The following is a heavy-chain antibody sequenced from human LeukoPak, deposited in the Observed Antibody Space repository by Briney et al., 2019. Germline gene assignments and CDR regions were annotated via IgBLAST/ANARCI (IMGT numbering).Heavy chain of an antibody. V-gene: IGHV3-23*01. Sequence: SGGSLRLSCAASGFTFSSYAMSWVRQAPGKGLEWISAIGGSGGTTYYADSVKGRFTISRDNSKSTLYLQMNGLRVEDTAIYYCAKETLVVPAATFDYWGQGTLVTVSS. D-gene: IGHD2-2*01. CDR2: IGGSGGTT. CDR3: AKETLVVPAATFDY. J-gene: IGHJ4*02. CDR1: GFTFSSYA.